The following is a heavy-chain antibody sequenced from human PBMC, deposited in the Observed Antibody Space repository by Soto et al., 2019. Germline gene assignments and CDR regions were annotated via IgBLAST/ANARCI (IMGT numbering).Heavy chain of an antibody. Sequence: SETLSLTCTVSGGSISRSTYYWGWIRQHPGKGLEWIGSIYYSGSTYYRPSLKSRVTISVDTSKNQFPLKLSSVTAADTAVYYCARDRAPGGIGAYFDYWGQGTLVTVSS. CDR3: ARDRAPGGIGAYFDY. CDR2: IYYSGST. J-gene: IGHJ4*02. CDR1: GGSISRSTYY. D-gene: IGHD1-26*01. V-gene: IGHV4-39*06.